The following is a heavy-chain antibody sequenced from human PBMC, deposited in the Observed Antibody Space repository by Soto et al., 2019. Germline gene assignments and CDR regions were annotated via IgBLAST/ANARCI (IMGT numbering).Heavy chain of an antibody. CDR1: GETLGNNN. Sequence: SVKVSCKASGETLGNNNISWVRQATGQGLEWMGWMNPSSGNTGYAQKFQGRDSMTRNTSITTAYLELSSLRSDDTAIYYCARMATSGNLNWFEPWGQGTLVSVSS. J-gene: IGHJ5*02. CDR2: MNPSSGNT. CDR3: ARMATSGNLNWFEP. V-gene: IGHV1-8*01.